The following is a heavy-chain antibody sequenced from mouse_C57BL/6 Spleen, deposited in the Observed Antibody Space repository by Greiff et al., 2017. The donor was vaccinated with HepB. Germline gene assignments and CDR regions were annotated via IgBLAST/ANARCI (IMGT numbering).Heavy chain of an antibody. V-gene: IGHV5-6*01. CDR2: ISSGGSYT. CDR3: ARQRYYGSSYVLDY. CDR1: GFTFSSYG. D-gene: IGHD1-1*01. J-gene: IGHJ2*01. Sequence: EVMLVESGGDLVKPGGSLKLSCAASGFTFSSYGMSWVRQTPDKRLEWVATISSGGSYTYYPDSVKGRFTISRDNAKNTLYLQMSSLKSEDTAMYYCARQRYYGSSYVLDYWGQGTTLTVSS.